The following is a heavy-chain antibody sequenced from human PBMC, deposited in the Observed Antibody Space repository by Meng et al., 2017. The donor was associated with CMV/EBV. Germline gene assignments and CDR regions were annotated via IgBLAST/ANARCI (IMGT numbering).Heavy chain of an antibody. Sequence: QAQLQGSGPGLLKPSEPLFLTCTVSGGSISSYYWSWIRQPAGKGLEWIGRIYTSGSTNYNPSLKSRVTMSVDTSKNQFSLKLSSVTAADTAVYYCARHGDTAMVVGIDYWGQGTLVTVSS. CDR2: IYTSGST. D-gene: IGHD5-18*01. V-gene: IGHV4-4*07. CDR1: GGSISSYY. CDR3: ARHGDTAMVVGIDY. J-gene: IGHJ4*02.